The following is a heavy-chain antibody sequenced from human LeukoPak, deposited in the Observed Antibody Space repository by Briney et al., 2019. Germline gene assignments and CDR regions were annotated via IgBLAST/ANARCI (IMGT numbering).Heavy chain of an antibody. D-gene: IGHD3-9*01. V-gene: IGHV1-24*01. CDR2: FDPEDGET. Sequence: ASVKVSCKVSGYTPTELSMHWVRQAPGKGLEWMGGFDPEDGETIYAQKFQGRVTMTEDTSTDTAYMELSSLRSEDTAVYYCATGGSAFDWLPYYFDYWGQGTLVTVSS. CDR3: ATGGSAFDWLPYYFDY. CDR1: GYTPTELS. J-gene: IGHJ4*02.